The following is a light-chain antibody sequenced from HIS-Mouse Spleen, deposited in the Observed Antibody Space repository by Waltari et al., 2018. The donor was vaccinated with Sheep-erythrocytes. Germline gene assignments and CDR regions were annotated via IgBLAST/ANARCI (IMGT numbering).Light chain of an antibody. Sequence: DIQMTQSPSTLSASVRDRVPITCRASQSISSGLAWYQQKPGKAPRLLIYKASSLESGVPSRFSGRGSGTEFTLTISSLQPDDFATYYCQQYNSYSWTFGQGTKVEIK. CDR3: QQYNSYSWT. CDR1: QSISSG. V-gene: IGKV1-5*03. J-gene: IGKJ1*01. CDR2: KAS.